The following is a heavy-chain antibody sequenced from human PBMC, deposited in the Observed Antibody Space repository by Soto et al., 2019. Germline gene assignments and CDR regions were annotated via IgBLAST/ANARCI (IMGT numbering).Heavy chain of an antibody. J-gene: IGHJ4*02. CDR2: ISGSGGGT. D-gene: IGHD6-19*01. CDR3: AKGFVFGWYPPNYFDY. Sequence: EVQLLQSGGGLEQPGGSLRLSCAASGFGFSSYAMTWVRQAPGKGLEWVSTISGSGGGTYYTDSVKGRFTISRDNSKNKPYLQMNSLRAEDTAVYYCAKGFVFGWYPPNYFDYWGQGTLVTVSS. V-gene: IGHV3-23*01. CDR1: GFGFSSYA.